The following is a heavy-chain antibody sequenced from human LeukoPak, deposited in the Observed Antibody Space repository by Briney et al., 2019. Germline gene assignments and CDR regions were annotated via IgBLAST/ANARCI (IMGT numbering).Heavy chain of an antibody. CDR2: ISSSSSYI. CDR3: AKEPHSVTTPGVDY. Sequence: GGSLRLSCAASGFTFSSYSMNWVRQAPGKGLEWVSSISSSSSYIYYADSVKGRFTISRDNAKNSLYLQMNSLRAEDTAVYYCAKEPHSVTTPGVDYWGQGTLVTVSS. D-gene: IGHD4-17*01. V-gene: IGHV3-21*04. CDR1: GFTFSSYS. J-gene: IGHJ4*02.